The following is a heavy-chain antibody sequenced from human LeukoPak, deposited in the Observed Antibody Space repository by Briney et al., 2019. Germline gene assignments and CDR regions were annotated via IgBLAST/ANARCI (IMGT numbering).Heavy chain of an antibody. Sequence: PGGSLRLSCAVSGFTVSSYWMSWVRQAPGKGLEWVANIKQDGSEKNYVDSVKGRFTISRDNAKSSLFLQMNDLRAEDTAVYYCAKGGRGNGEVYWGQGTLVTVSS. CDR1: GFTVSSYW. J-gene: IGHJ4*02. D-gene: IGHD2-8*01. CDR3: AKGGRGNGEVY. CDR2: IKQDGSEK. V-gene: IGHV3-7*01.